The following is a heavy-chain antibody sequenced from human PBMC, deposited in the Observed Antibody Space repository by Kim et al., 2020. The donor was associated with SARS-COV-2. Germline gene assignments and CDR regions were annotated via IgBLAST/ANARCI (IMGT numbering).Heavy chain of an antibody. CDR1: GFTFSSYS. CDR2: ISSSSSYI. J-gene: IGHJ4*02. D-gene: IGHD5-12*01. Sequence: GGSLRLSCAASGFTFSSYSMNWVRQAPGKGLEWVSSISSSSSYIYYADSVKGRFTISRDNAKNSLYLQMNSLRAEDTAVYYCARDLGMGSGYHYWGQGTLVTVSS. CDR3: ARDLGMGSGYHY. V-gene: IGHV3-21*01.